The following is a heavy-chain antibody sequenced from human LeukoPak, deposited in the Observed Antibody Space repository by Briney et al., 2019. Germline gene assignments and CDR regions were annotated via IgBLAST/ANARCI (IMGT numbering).Heavy chain of an antibody. J-gene: IGHJ3*02. CDR1: GGTFISYA. D-gene: IGHD1-26*01. CDR2: IIPIFGTA. Sequence: SVKVSCKASGGTFISYAISWVRQAPGQGLEWMGGIIPIFGTANYAQKFQGRVTITADESTSTAYMELSSLRSEDTAVYYCARDGRLDSDAFDIWGQGTMVTVSS. CDR3: ARDGRLDSDAFDI. V-gene: IGHV1-69*13.